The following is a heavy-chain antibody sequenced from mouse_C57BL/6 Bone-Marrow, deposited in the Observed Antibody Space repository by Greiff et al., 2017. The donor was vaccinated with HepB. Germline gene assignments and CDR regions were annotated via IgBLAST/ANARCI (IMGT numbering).Heavy chain of an antibody. D-gene: IGHD1-1*01. CDR3: ARDYYGSRTGGFAY. J-gene: IGHJ3*01. CDR1: GFTFSDFY. Sequence: EVNVVESGGGLVQSGRSLRLSCATSGFTFSDFYMEWVRQAPGKGLEWIAASRNKANDYTTEYSASVKGRFIVSRDTSQSILYLQMNALRAEDTAIYYCARDYYGSRTGGFAYWGQGTLVTVSA. V-gene: IGHV7-1*01. CDR2: SRNKANDYTT.